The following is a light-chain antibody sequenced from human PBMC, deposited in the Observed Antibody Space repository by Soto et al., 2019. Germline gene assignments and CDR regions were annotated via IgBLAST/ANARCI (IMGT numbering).Light chain of an antibody. J-gene: IGKJ5*01. CDR2: DVS. CDR1: QSITTW. CDR3: QEDNTRRLT. V-gene: IGKV1-5*01. Sequence: DSRMNRCPSTVSASVGDSVTITCRASQSITTWLAWYQQRPGKAPKLLIYDVSSLQSGVPSRFSGSGSGTHFTLTISSLQPEDFATYYSQEDNTRRLTFGQGTRLEIK.